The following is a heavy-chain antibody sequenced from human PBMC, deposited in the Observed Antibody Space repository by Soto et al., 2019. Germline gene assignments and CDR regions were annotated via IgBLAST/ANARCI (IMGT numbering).Heavy chain of an antibody. CDR3: ARGNVCSSTSCPLDY. J-gene: IGHJ4*02. CDR1: GYTFTSYG. V-gene: IGHV1-18*01. CDR2: ISAYNGNT. Sequence: ASVKVSCKASGYTFTSYGISWVRQAPGQGLEWMGWISAYNGNTNYAQKLQGRVTMTTDTSTSTAYMELRSLRSDDTAVYYCARGNVCSSTSCPLDYWGQGTLVTVSS. D-gene: IGHD2-2*01.